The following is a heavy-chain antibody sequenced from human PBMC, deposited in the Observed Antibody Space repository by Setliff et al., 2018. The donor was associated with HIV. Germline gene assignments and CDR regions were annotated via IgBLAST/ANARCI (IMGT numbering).Heavy chain of an antibody. Sequence: GGSLRLSCAASGFTFSSYGMHWVRQAPGKGLEWVSYISSSGSTIYYADSVKGRFTISRDNAKNSLFLQMNSLRAEDTAVYYCARDLDYYFDYWGQGTLVTVSS. CDR3: ARDLDYYFDY. J-gene: IGHJ4*02. V-gene: IGHV3-48*04. D-gene: IGHD1-1*01. CDR2: ISSSGSTI. CDR1: GFTFSSYG.